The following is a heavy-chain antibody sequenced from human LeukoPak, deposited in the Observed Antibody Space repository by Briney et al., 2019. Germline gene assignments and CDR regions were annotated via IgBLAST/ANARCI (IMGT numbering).Heavy chain of an antibody. CDR1: GGSFSGYY. J-gene: IGHJ4*02. D-gene: IGHD3-9*01. V-gene: IGHV4-34*01. Sequence: SETLSLTCAVYGGSFSGYYWSWIRQPPGKGLEWIGEINHSGSTNYNPSLKSRVTISVDTSKNQFSLKLSSVTAADTAVYYCARGQLLRYFDWLSNPLQFDYWGQGTLVTVSS. CDR3: ARGQLLRYFDWLSNPLQFDY. CDR2: INHSGST.